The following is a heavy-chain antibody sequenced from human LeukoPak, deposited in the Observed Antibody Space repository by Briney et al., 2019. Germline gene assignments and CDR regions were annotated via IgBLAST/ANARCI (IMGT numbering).Heavy chain of an antibody. D-gene: IGHD2-15*01. J-gene: IGHJ6*03. CDR3: ARDLLGYNYHYMDV. CDR2: IKQDGSEK. V-gene: IGHV3-7*01. CDR1: GFTFSSRDW. Sequence: GGSLRLSCVASGFTFSSRDWMTWVRQAPGKGLEWVANIKQDGSEKNYVDSVKGRFTISRDNAKNSLYLQMNSLRAEDTAVYYCARDLLGYNYHYMDVWGKGTTVTVSS.